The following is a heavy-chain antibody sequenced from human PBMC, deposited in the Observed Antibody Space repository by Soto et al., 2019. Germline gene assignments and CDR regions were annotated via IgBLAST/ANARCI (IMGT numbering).Heavy chain of an antibody. CDR2: ISTIFGTA. D-gene: IGHD5-18*01. CDR1: GGTFSSYA. J-gene: IGHJ4*02. CDR3: ARARYSYGKTADY. Sequence: QVQLVQSGAEVKKPGSSVKVSCKASGGTFSSYAISWVRQAPGQGLEWMRGISTIFGTANYAQKFQGRVTITADESTSTAYMELSSIRSEETAVYYCARARYSYGKTADYWGQGTLVTVSS. V-gene: IGHV1-69*12.